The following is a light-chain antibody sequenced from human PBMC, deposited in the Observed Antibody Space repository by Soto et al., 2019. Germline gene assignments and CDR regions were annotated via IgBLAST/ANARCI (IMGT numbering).Light chain of an antibody. Sequence: EIVMTQSPATMSVSPGERATLSCRASQSVSSDLAWYHQKPGQAPRLLVYGATTRATGMPGRFSGSGSGTELTLTISSLQSEDSAIYYCQRYNNWPHTFGQGTKVEIK. V-gene: IGKV3-15*01. CDR1: QSVSSD. CDR2: GAT. CDR3: QRYNNWPHT. J-gene: IGKJ1*01.